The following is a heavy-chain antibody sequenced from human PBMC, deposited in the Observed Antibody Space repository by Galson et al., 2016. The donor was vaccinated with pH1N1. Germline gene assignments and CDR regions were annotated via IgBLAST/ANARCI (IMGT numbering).Heavy chain of an antibody. Sequence: PALVKPTQTLTLTCSFSGFSLSTSGMCVSWIRQPPGKALERLALIDWDDDKYYSTSLKTRLTISKDTSKNQVVLTMTNMDPVDTATYYCARFLYGDYSGYFDYWGQGTLDTVSS. CDR1: GFSLSTSGMC. CDR2: IDWDDDK. V-gene: IGHV2-70*01. D-gene: IGHD4-17*01. CDR3: ARFLYGDYSGYFDY. J-gene: IGHJ4*02.